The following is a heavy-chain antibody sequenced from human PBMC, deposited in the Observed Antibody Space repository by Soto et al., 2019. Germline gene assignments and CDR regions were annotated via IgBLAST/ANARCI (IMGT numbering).Heavy chain of an antibody. J-gene: IGHJ4*02. CDR1: GFTFSSYA. D-gene: IGHD3-22*01. Sequence: PGGSLRLSCAASGFTFSSYAMSWVRQAPGKGLEWVSAISGSGVSTYYADSVKGRFTISRDNSKNTLYLQMNSLRAEDTAVYYCVKSPGMYYYDSSGYYHYDYWGQGTLVTVSS. CDR2: ISGSGVST. CDR3: VKSPGMYYYDSSGYYHYDY. V-gene: IGHV3-23*01.